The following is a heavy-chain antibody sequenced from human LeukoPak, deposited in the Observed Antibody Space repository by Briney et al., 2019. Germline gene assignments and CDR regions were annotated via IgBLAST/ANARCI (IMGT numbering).Heavy chain of an antibody. Sequence: GESLRLSCAASGFTFSSYWMNWVRQAPGKGLEWVANIKQDGSETYYVDSVKGRFTISRDNAKNSLYLQMNSLRAEDTAVYYCARVSGSIDAFDIWGQGKMVTVSS. CDR3: ARVSGSIDAFDI. J-gene: IGHJ3*02. V-gene: IGHV3-7*04. CDR1: GFTFSSYW. CDR2: IKQDGSET. D-gene: IGHD1-26*01.